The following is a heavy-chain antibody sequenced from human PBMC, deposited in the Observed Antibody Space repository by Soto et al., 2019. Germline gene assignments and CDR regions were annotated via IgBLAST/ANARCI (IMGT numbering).Heavy chain of an antibody. J-gene: IGHJ4*02. CDR2: FYYSGTT. V-gene: IGHV4-59*02. CDR1: GDSVTDYY. D-gene: IGHD3-10*01. Sequence: SETLSLTCSVSGDSVTDYYWNWVRQTPGKALEWIGYFYYSGTTNYNPSLKGRASISVDTSRNQFSLKLTSVTAADTAVYYCISGGVAAPPHFEFWGQGKLVTSPQ. CDR3: ISGGVAAPPHFEF.